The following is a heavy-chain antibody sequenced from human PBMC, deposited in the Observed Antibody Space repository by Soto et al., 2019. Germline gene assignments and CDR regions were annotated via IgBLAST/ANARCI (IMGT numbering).Heavy chain of an antibody. CDR1: GFTFSSYW. V-gene: IGHV3-74*01. CDR3: AQNWNSPYHYYYGMDV. Sequence: LRLSCAASGFTFSSYWMHWVRQAPGKGLVWVSRINSDGSSTSYADSVKGRFTISRDNAKNTLYLQMNSLRAEDTAVYYCAQNWNSPYHYYYGMDVWGQGTTVTVSS. CDR2: INSDGSST. D-gene: IGHD1-7*01. J-gene: IGHJ6*02.